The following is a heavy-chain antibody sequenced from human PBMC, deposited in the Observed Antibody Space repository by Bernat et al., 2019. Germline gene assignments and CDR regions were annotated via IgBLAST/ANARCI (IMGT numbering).Heavy chain of an antibody. CDR2: IYSGGST. CDR3: ASDSRSG. Sequence: EVQLVETGGGLIQPGGSLRLSCAASGFTVSSNYMSWVRQAPGKGLEGFSVIYSGGSTYYAHSGKGRFTISRDNSKNTLYLQMNSQGGEETAVYYSASDSRSGWGQGTQVTVSS. D-gene: IGHD6-6*01. V-gene: IGHV3-53*02. J-gene: IGHJ4*02. CDR1: GFTVSSNY.